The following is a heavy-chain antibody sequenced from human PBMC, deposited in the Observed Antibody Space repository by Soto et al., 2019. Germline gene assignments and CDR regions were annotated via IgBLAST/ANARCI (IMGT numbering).Heavy chain of an antibody. CDR1: GFSFGNYW. CDR3: ARGAFRAYYFDY. V-gene: IGHV3-74*01. Sequence: EVQLVESGGGLVQPGGSLRLSCAASGFSFGNYWIHWVRQDPGKGLVWVSRVDSDGTTTNYADSVKGRFTISRDNARNTVYLQMNSLRAEDTAIYYCARGAFRAYYFDYWGLGTLVTVSS. CDR2: VDSDGTTT. J-gene: IGHJ4*02. D-gene: IGHD3-10*01.